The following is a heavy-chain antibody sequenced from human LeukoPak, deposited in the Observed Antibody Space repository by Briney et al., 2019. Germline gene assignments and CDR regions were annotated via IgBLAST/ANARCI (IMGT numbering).Heavy chain of an antibody. J-gene: IGHJ4*02. Sequence: PGGSLRLSCAASGFTFSGYVMHWVRQAPGKGLEWVSSISSGSSYIDYADSLKGRFTISRDNAKNSLFLQMNSLRAEDTAVYYCTRDQMYSTGWSAYWGQGTLVTVSS. CDR1: GFTFSGYV. V-gene: IGHV3-21*01. D-gene: IGHD6-19*01. CDR3: TRDQMYSTGWSAY. CDR2: ISSGSSYI.